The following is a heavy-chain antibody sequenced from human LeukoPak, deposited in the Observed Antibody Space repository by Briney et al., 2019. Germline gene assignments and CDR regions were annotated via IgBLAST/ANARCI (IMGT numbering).Heavy chain of an antibody. D-gene: IGHD2-21*01. CDR2: IYTSGST. J-gene: IGHJ4*02. CDR1: GGSISSYY. V-gene: IGHV4-4*07. Sequence: PSETLSLTCTVSGGSISSYYWSWIRQPAGKGLEWIGRIYTSGSTNYNPSLKSRVTMSVDTSKNQFSLKLSPVTAADTAVYYCARAPVCGGDCYFDYWGQGTLVTVSS. CDR3: ARAPVCGGDCYFDY.